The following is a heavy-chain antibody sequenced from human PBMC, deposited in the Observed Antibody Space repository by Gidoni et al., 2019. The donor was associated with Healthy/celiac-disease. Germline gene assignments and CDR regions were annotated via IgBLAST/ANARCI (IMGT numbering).Heavy chain of an antibody. V-gene: IGHV4-30-2*01. D-gene: IGHD4-17*01. Sequence: STYYNPSLKSRVTISVDRSKNQFSLKLSSVTAADTAVYYCARDTTDDAFDIWGQGTMVTVSS. J-gene: IGHJ3*02. CDR2: ST. CDR3: ARDTTDDAFDI.